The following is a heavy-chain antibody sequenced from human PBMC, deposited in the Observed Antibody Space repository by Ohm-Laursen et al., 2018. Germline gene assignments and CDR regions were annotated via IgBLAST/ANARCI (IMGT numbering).Heavy chain of an antibody. Sequence: SLRLSCAASGFNFNTYEMNWVRQASGKGLEWVANIHYSRTSLIYYADSVKGRFTISRDNARNSVYLEMSSLRADDTAVYYCARDARDALRLLEIDYWGQGTLVTVSS. CDR3: ARDARDALRLLEIDY. D-gene: IGHD3-3*01. J-gene: IGHJ4*02. V-gene: IGHV3-48*03. CDR1: GFNFNTYE. CDR2: IHYSRTSLI.